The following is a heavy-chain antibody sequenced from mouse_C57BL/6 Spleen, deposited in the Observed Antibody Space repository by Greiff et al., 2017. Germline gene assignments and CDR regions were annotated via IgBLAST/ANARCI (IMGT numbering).Heavy chain of an antibody. CDR1: GFTFSSYG. CDR3: ARHEVYDGYYDFDY. Sequence: EVMLVESGGDLVKPGGSLKLSCAASGFTFSSYGMSWVRQTPDKRLEWVATISSGGSYTYYPDSVKGRFTISRDNAKNTLYLQMSSLKSEDTAMYYCARHEVYDGYYDFDYWGQGTTLTVSS. D-gene: IGHD2-3*01. V-gene: IGHV5-6*01. J-gene: IGHJ2*01. CDR2: ISSGGSYT.